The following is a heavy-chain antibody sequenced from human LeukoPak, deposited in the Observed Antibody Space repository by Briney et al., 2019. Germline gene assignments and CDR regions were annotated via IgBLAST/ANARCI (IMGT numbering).Heavy chain of an antibody. CDR3: AKGDRDAFDI. D-gene: IGHD2-21*02. Sequence: SQTLSLTCTGGSISSGGYYWSWIRQHPGKGLEWIGYIYYSGSTYYNPSLKSRVTTSVDTSKNQFSLKLSSVTAADTAVYYCAKGDRDAFDIWGQGTIITVSS. CDR2: IYYSGST. CDR1: GSISSGGYY. J-gene: IGHJ3*02. V-gene: IGHV4-31*03.